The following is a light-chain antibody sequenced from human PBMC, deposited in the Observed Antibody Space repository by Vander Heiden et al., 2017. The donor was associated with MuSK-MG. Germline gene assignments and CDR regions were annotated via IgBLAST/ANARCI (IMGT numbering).Light chain of an antibody. V-gene: IGKV3-11*01. J-gene: IGKJ4*01. CDR3: LQRSSWPPT. CDR2: DAS. Sequence: EIVLTQSPATLSLSPGGGATLSCRASQSVSSYLAWYQQKPGQAPRLLIYDASNRATGIPARFSGSGSGTDFTLTISSLEPEDFAVYYCLQRSSWPPTFGGGTKVEIK. CDR1: QSVSSY.